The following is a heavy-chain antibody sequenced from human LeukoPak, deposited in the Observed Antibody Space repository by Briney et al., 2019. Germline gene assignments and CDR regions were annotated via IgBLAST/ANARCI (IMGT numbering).Heavy chain of an antibody. Sequence: SETLSLTCAVYGGSFSGYYWSWIRQPPGKGLDWIGEINHSGSTNYNPSLKSRVTISVDTSKNQFSLKLSSATAADTAVYYCARGQWLALKYFDYWGQGTLVTVSS. V-gene: IGHV4-34*01. J-gene: IGHJ4*02. CDR1: GGSFSGYY. CDR2: INHSGST. D-gene: IGHD6-19*01. CDR3: ARGQWLALKYFDY.